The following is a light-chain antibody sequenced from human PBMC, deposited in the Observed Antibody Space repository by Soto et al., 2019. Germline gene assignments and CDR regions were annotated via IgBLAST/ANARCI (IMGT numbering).Light chain of an antibody. CDR3: CSYTSSSTPWV. CDR1: NSDVGGYNY. Sequence: QSVLTQPASVSGSPGQSITISCTGTNSDVGGYNYVSWYQQHPGKAPKLMIYDVSDRPSGASNRFSASKSGNTASLTISGLQAEDEADYYCCSYTSSSTPWVFGTGTKVTVL. V-gene: IGLV2-14*03. CDR2: DVS. J-gene: IGLJ1*01.